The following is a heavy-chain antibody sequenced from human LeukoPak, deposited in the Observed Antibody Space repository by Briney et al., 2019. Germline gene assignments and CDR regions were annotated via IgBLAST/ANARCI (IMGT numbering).Heavy chain of an antibody. J-gene: IGHJ3*02. Sequence: SEXLSLTCTVSGGSISSGGQYWGWGRQPAGKGGEWIGRIYTSGSTNYNPSLKSRVTISVDTSKTQFSLKLSSVTAADTAVYYCASWTGDYAAFDIWGQGTMVTVSS. CDR1: GGSISSGGQY. D-gene: IGHD4-17*01. V-gene: IGHV4-61*02. CDR2: IYTSGST. CDR3: ASWTGDYAAFDI.